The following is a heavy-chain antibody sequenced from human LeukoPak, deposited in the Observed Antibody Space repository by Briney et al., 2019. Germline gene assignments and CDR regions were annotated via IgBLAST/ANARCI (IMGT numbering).Heavy chain of an antibody. V-gene: IGHV1-2*02. Sequence: ASVKVSCKASGYTFTGYYMHWVRQAPGQGLEWMGWINPNSGGTNYAQKFQGRVTMTRDTSISTAYMELSRLRSDDTAVYYCARDSSAIPTPMQPDYWGQGTLVTVSS. CDR2: INPNSGGT. D-gene: IGHD2-2*01. CDR3: ARDSSAIPTPMQPDY. CDR1: GYTFTGYY. J-gene: IGHJ4*02.